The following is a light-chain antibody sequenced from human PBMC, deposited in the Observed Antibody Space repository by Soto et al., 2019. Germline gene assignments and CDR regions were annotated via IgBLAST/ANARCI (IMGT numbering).Light chain of an antibody. CDR1: QGISSY. V-gene: IGKV1-9*01. Sequence: DIHLTQSPSFLSASVGDRVILTCRASQGISSYLAWYQQKPGKAPKLLIYAASTLQSGVPSRFSGSGSGTEFTLTISSLQPEDFATYYCQQLNSYPITFGQGTRLET. CDR2: AAS. J-gene: IGKJ5*01. CDR3: QQLNSYPIT.